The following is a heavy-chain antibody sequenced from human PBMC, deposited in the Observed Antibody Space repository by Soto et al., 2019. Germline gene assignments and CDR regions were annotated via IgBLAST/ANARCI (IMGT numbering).Heavy chain of an antibody. CDR3: AADYYYDSSGYYGY. D-gene: IGHD3-22*01. CDR1: GFTFTRSA. Sequence: GTSVQVTCKASGFTFTRSAVQWVRQARGQRLEWIGWIVVGSGNTNYAQKFQERVTITRDMSTSTAYMELSSLRSEDTAVYYCAADYYYDSSGYYGYWGQGTLVTVSS. CDR2: IVVGSGNT. V-gene: IGHV1-58*01. J-gene: IGHJ4*02.